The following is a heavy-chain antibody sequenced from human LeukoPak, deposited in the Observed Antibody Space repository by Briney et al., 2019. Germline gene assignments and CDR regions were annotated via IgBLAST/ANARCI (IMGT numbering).Heavy chain of an antibody. CDR1: GFTFSSYA. CDR3: AKALIYYDSSGYRNQPFDY. Sequence: GGSLRLSCAASGFTFSSYAMSWVRQAPGKGLEWVSAISGSGGSTYYADSVKGRFTISRDNSKNTLYLQMNSLRAEDTAVYYCAKALIYYDSSGYRNQPFDYWGQGTLVTVSS. J-gene: IGHJ4*02. V-gene: IGHV3-23*01. D-gene: IGHD3-22*01. CDR2: ISGSGGST.